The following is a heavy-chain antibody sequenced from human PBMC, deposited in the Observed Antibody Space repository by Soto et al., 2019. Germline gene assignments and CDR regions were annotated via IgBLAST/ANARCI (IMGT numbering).Heavy chain of an antibody. CDR1: GFTVSTYW. CDR2: IKGDESAT. D-gene: IGHD3-16*01. J-gene: IGHJ5*02. CDR3: ARGGLGAYWFDP. V-gene: IGHV3-74*01. Sequence: EVQLVESGGGLVQAGASLRLSCAASGFTVSTYWMHWVRQAPGKGLMWLSRIKGDESATNYADSVEGRFTISRDNAKNTVYLQVNSLRVEDTAVYYCARGGLGAYWFDPWGQGTLVTVSS.